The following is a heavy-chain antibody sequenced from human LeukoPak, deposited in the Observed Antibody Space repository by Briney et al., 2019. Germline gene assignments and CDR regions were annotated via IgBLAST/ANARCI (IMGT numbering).Heavy chain of an antibody. V-gene: IGHV4-38-2*02. D-gene: IGHD6-13*01. J-gene: IGHJ3*01. Sequence: SETLSLTCTVSGYSISSGHYWGWIRQPPGKGLEWIGSMYHSGSTYYNPPLKSRVAISEDTSKNQFSLKLRSVTAADTAVYYCARISSSNWYNERGAFDVWGQGTMVTVSS. CDR2: MYHSGST. CDR3: ARISSSNWYNERGAFDV. CDR1: GYSISSGHY.